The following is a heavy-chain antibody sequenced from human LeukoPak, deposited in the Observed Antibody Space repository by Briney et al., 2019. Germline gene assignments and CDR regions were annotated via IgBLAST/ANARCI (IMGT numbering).Heavy chain of an antibody. CDR1: GFTFSSYS. J-gene: IGHJ3*02. Sequence: PGGSLRLSCAASGFTFSSYSMNWVRQAPGKGLEWVSSISSSSSYIYYADSVKGRFTISRDNAKNSLYLQMNSLRAEDTAVYYCAREIVAPHAFDIWGQGTMVTVSS. D-gene: IGHD5-12*01. CDR3: AREIVAPHAFDI. V-gene: IGHV3-21*01. CDR2: ISSSSSYI.